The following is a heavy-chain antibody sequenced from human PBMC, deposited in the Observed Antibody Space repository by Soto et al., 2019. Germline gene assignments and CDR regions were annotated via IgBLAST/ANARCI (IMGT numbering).Heavy chain of an antibody. D-gene: IGHD1-26*01. J-gene: IGHJ5*02. Sequence: PSETLSLTCTVSGGSISSHYWSWIRQPPGKGLEWIGYIYYSGSTNYNPSLKSRVTISVDTSKNQFSLKLSSVTAADTAVYYCAREVSYPGWFDPWGQGTLVTVSS. CDR2: IYYSGST. V-gene: IGHV4-59*11. CDR1: GGSISSHY. CDR3: AREVSYPGWFDP.